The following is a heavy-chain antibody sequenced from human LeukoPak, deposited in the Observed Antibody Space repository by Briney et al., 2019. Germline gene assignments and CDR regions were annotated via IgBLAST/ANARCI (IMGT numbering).Heavy chain of an antibody. CDR1: GFIFRNYW. V-gene: IGHV3-7*03. CDR3: ARVPMDGVAY. D-gene: IGHD2-8*01. Sequence: GGSLRLSCEVSGFIFRNYWISWVRQAPGKGLEWVANINQDGSETYYVDSVRGRFTISRDNAKNSLYLQMNTLRAEDTAVNFCARVPMDGVAYWGQGTLVSVSS. J-gene: IGHJ4*02. CDR2: INQDGSET.